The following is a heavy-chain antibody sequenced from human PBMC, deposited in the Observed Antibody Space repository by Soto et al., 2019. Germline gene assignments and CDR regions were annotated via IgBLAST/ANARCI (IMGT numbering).Heavy chain of an antibody. V-gene: IGHV3-66*01. D-gene: IGHD4-17*01. CDR3: AGDLTDGDFVDAFDV. CDR2: IYSGGTT. CDR1: GFSVSINY. Sequence: ELQLVESGGGLVQPGGSLRLSCAASGFSVSINYVNWVRQAPGKGLEWVSVIYSGGTTYYADSVKGRFTISRDTSKNTLYLQMNSLRVEDTAVYYCAGDLTDGDFVDAFDVWGQGTMVTVSS. J-gene: IGHJ3*01.